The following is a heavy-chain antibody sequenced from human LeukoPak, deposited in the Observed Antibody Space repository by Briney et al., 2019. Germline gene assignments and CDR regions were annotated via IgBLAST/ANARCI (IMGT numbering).Heavy chain of an antibody. D-gene: IGHD4-11*01. Sequence: ASVKVSCKASGYTFTSHFMHWVRQAPGQGLEWMGIINPRGGSTSYTQKFQGRVTMTRDTSTSTVYMELSSLRSEDTAVYYCARVPSTVTTSYYYYYMDVWGKGTTVTVSS. CDR2: INPRGGST. V-gene: IGHV1-46*01. CDR1: GYTFTSHF. CDR3: ARVPSTVTTSYYYYYMDV. J-gene: IGHJ6*03.